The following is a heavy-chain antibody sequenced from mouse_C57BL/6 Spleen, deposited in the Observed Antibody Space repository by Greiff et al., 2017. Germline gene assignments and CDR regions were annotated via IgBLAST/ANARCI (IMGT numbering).Heavy chain of an antibody. CDR1: GFSLTSYG. CDR2: IWSGGST. D-gene: IGHD2-14*01. V-gene: IGHV2-2*01. CDR3: ARGGTGGGRAMDY. J-gene: IGHJ4*01. Sequence: QVQLQQSGPGLVQPSQSLSITCTVSGFSLTSYGVHWVRQSPGKGLEWLGVIWSGGSTDYNAAFISRLSISQDNSKSQVFFKTKGVRADDTAIYLWARGGTGGGRAMDYWGQGTSGTVSS.